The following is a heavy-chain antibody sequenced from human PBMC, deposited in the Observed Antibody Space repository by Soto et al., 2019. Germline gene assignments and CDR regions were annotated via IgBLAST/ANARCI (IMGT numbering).Heavy chain of an antibody. V-gene: IGHV3-7*03. CDR1: GFTFSSSW. D-gene: IGHD7-27*01. CDR2: IKQDGSEK. Sequence: GGSLRLSCAASGFTFSSSWMSWVRQAPGKGLEWVANIKQDGSEKYYVDSVKGRFTISRDNAKNSLYLQMNSLRAEDTAVYYCARDSTGDRLSAFDIWGQGTMVTVSS. CDR3: ARDSTGDRLSAFDI. J-gene: IGHJ3*02.